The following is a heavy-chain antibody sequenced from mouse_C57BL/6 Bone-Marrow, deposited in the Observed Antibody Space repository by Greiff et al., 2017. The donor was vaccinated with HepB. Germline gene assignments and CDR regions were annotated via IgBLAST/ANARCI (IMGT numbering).Heavy chain of an antibody. CDR2: IDPEAGDT. Sequence: EVMLVESGAELVKPGASVKLSCTASGFNIKDYYMHWVKQRTEQGLEWIGRIDPEAGDTTYAPKFQGKATITADTSANTAYRQLSSLTSEDTAVYDGARSRYGDGSSYDYWGQGTTLTVSS. J-gene: IGHJ2*01. CDR1: GFNIKDYY. V-gene: IGHV14-2*01. D-gene: IGHD1-1*01. CDR3: ARSRYGDGSSYDY.